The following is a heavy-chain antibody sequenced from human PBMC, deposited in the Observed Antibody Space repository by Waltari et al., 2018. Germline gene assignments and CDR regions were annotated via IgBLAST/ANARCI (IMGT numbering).Heavy chain of an antibody. V-gene: IGHV2-5*01. CDR3: AHHVTNYYTPYIDH. CDR1: GFSLTTSGNS. Sequence: QITLQESGPTLLKPTQTLTLTCTVSGFSLTTSGNSVGWVRHSPGQALGWLGLIYWNDDKSFSTSLMSRLTIARDTSKNEVVLTLTSVDPVDTGTYFCAHHVTNYYTPYIDHWGQGTLVTVSS. D-gene: IGHD3-9*01. CDR2: IYWNDDK. J-gene: IGHJ4*02.